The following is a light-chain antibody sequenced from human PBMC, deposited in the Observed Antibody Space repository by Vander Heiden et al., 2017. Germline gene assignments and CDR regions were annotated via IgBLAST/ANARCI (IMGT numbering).Light chain of an antibody. Sequence: QSVLTQPPSVSGAPGPRLTSSCTGSSSNIGAGYDVHWYQQLPGTAPKLLIYGNSNRPSGVPDRFSGSKSGTSASLAITGLQAEDEADYYCQSYDSSLSGYVFGTGTKVTVL. CDR2: GNS. V-gene: IGLV1-40*01. CDR1: SSNIGAGYD. CDR3: QSYDSSLSGYV. J-gene: IGLJ1*01.